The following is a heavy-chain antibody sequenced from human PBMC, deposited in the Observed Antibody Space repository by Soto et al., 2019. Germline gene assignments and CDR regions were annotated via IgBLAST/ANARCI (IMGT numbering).Heavy chain of an antibody. CDR3: ARVAALVGAARYWYFDL. V-gene: IGHV4-39*01. CDR1: GGSITSTSYY. D-gene: IGHD2-15*01. CDR2: IVYRGNL. Sequence: QLHLQESGPGLVEPSETLSLTCAVSGGSITSTSYYWGWIRQPPGEGLEWIGSIVYRGNLSYNSSLNSRRALSLDTPKNQFSLNLHSVTAADSAVYHCARVAALVGAARYWYFDLWGRGNRVSV. J-gene: IGHJ2*01.